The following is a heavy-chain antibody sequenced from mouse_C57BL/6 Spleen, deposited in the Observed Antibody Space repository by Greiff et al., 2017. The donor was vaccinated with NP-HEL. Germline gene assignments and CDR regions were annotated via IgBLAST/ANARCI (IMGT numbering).Heavy chain of an antibody. CDR3: ARLTVVPGYFDV. D-gene: IGHD1-1*01. CDR1: GFTFSDYY. Sequence: EVKLVESEGGLVQPGSSMKLSCTASGFTFSDYYMAWVRQVPEKGLEWVANINYDGSSTYYLDSLKSRFIISRDNAKNILYLQMSSLKSEDTATYYCARLTVVPGYFDVWGTGTTVTVSS. CDR2: INYDGSST. V-gene: IGHV5-16*01. J-gene: IGHJ1*03.